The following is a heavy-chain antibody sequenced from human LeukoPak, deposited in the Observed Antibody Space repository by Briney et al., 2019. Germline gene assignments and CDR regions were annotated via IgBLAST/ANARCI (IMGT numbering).Heavy chain of an antibody. J-gene: IGHJ4*02. CDR3: AGHHPRNTVDF. CDR2: ISDIGSI. V-gene: IGHV4-59*08. Sequence: SETLSLTCTVSGGSISNDYWSWIRQPPGKGLEWIAYISDIGSINYNPSLKSRVTISLDTSKNQFSLKLSSVTAADTAVYYCAGHHPRNTVDFWGQGTLVTVSS. CDR1: GGSISNDY. D-gene: IGHD2/OR15-2a*01.